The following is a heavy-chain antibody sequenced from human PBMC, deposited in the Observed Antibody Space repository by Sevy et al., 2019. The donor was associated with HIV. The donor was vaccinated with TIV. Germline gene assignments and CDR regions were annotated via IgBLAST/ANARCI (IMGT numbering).Heavy chain of an antibody. CDR3: ANGAGYSYGYIDAFDI. D-gene: IGHD5-18*01. Sequence: GGSLRLSCAASGFTFSSYGMHWVRQAPGKGLEWVAVISYDGSNKYYADSVKGRFTISRDNSKNTLYLQMNSLRAEDTAVYYCANGAGYSYGYIDAFDIWGQGTMVTVS. CDR1: GFTFSSYG. CDR2: ISYDGSNK. V-gene: IGHV3-30*18. J-gene: IGHJ3*02.